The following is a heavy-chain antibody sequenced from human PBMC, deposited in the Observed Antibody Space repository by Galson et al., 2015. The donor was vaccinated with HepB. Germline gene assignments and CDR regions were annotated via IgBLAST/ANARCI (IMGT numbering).Heavy chain of an antibody. D-gene: IGHD2-15*01. CDR1: GSTFSSYS. J-gene: IGHJ6*03. V-gene: IGHV3-30*18. Sequence: SLRLSCAASGSTFSSYSMNWVRQAPGKGLEWVAVISYDGSNKYYADSVKGRFTISRDNSKNTLYLQMNSLRAEDTAVYYCAKDKGYCSGGSCYGVYYYYYMDVWGKGTTVTVSS. CDR3: AKDKGYCSGGSCYGVYYYYYMDV. CDR2: ISYDGSNK.